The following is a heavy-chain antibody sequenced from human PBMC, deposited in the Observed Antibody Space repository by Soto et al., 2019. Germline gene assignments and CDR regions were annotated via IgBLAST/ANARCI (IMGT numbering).Heavy chain of an antibody. CDR2: ISYDGSNK. J-gene: IGHJ4*02. Sequence: PGGSLRLSCAASGFTFSSYAMNWVRQAPGKGLEWVAVISYDGSNKYYADSVKGRFTISRDNSKNTLYLQMNSLRAEDTAVYYCARSQQWLYYFDYWGQGTLVTVSS. V-gene: IGHV3-30-3*01. D-gene: IGHD6-19*01. CDR3: ARSQQWLYYFDY. CDR1: GFTFSSYA.